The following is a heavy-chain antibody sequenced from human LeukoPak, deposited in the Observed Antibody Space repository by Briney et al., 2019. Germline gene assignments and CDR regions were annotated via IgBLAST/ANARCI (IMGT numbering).Heavy chain of an antibody. D-gene: IGHD6-13*01. CDR1: GGSFSGYY. Sequence: SETLSLTCAVYGGSFSGYYWSWLRQPPGKGLEWIGEINHSGSTNYNPSLKSRVTISVDTSKNQFSLTLSSVTAADTAVYYCAREAHSSSWNSIDYWGQGTLVTVSS. J-gene: IGHJ4*02. CDR2: INHSGST. V-gene: IGHV4-34*01. CDR3: AREAHSSSWNSIDY.